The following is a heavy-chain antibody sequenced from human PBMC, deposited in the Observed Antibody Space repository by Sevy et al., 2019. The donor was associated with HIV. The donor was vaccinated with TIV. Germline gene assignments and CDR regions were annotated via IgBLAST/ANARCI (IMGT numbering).Heavy chain of an antibody. CDR3: AKRATTKYYYDSSGYYLAHYFDY. J-gene: IGHJ4*02. CDR1: GFTFSSYA. Sequence: GGSLRLSCAASGFTFSSYAMSWVRQAPGKGPEWVSAISGSGGSTYYADSVKGRFTISRDNSKNTLYLQMNSLRAEDTAVYYCAKRATTKYYYDSSGYYLAHYFDYWGQGTLVTVSS. CDR2: ISGSGGST. V-gene: IGHV3-23*01. D-gene: IGHD3-22*01.